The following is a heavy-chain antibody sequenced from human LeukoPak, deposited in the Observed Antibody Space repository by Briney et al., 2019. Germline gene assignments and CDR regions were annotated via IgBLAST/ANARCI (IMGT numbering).Heavy chain of an antibody. J-gene: IGHJ3*02. D-gene: IGHD3-3*01. V-gene: IGHV1-69*05. Sequence: SVKVSCKASGGTFSSYAISWVRQAPGQGLEWMGRIIPIFGTANYAQKFQGRATITTDESTSTAYMELSSLRSEDTAVYYCARESGSGGDFWSGYYRSSFAFDIWGQGTMVTVSS. CDR1: GGTFSSYA. CDR2: IIPIFGTA. CDR3: ARESGSGGDFWSGYYRSSFAFDI.